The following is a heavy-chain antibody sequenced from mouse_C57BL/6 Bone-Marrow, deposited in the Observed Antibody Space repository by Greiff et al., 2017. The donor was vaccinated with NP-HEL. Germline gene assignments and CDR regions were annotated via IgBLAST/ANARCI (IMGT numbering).Heavy chain of an antibody. V-gene: IGHV5-6*01. CDR2: ISSGGSYT. J-gene: IGHJ2*01. CDR1: GFTFSSYG. CDR3: ARQNRYFDY. Sequence: EVQVVESGGDIVKPGGSLKLSCAASGFTFSSYGMSWVRQTPDKRLEWVATISSGGSYTYYPDSVKGRFTISRDNAKNTLYLQMSSLKSEDTAMYYCARQNRYFDYWGQGTTLTVSS.